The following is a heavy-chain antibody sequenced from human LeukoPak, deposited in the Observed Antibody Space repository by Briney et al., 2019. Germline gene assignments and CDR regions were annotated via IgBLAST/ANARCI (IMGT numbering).Heavy chain of an antibody. D-gene: IGHD3-3*01. CDR2: INPNSGGT. CDR1: GYTFSDYY. Sequence: ASVKVSCKASGYTFSDYYMHWVRQAPGQGLEWMGWINPNSGGTNYAQKFQGRVTMTRDMSISTAYMEVSRLTSDDTAVYYCARDRYDFWSGYYLYYYYGMDVWGQGTTVTVSS. CDR3: ARDRYDFWSGYYLYYYYGMDV. V-gene: IGHV1-2*02. J-gene: IGHJ6*02.